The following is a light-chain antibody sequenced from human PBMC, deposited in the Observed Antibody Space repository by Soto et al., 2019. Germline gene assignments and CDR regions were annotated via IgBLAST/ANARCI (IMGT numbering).Light chain of an antibody. Sequence: DIQMTQSPSTLSASVRDRVTITCRASQSISSWLAWYQQQPGKAPKLLIYKASSLESGVPSRFSGSGSGTEFTLTISSLQPDDFATYYCQQYNSYSPYTFGQGTKLEIK. V-gene: IGKV1-5*03. J-gene: IGKJ2*01. CDR3: QQYNSYSPYT. CDR2: KAS. CDR1: QSISSW.